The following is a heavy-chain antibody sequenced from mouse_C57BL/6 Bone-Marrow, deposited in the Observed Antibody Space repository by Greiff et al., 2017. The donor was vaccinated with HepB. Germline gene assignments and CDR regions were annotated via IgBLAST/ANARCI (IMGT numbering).Heavy chain of an antibody. CDR3: ARYDGYPSRWYFDV. J-gene: IGHJ1*03. CDR2: ISYDGSN. Sequence: EVQLQESGPGLVKPSQSLSLTCSVTGYSITSGYYWNWIRQFPGNKLEWMGYISYDGSNNYNPSLKNRISITRDTSKNQFFLKLNSVTTEDTATYYCARYDGYPSRWYFDVWGTGTTVTVSS. CDR1: GYSITSGYY. D-gene: IGHD2-3*01. V-gene: IGHV3-6*01.